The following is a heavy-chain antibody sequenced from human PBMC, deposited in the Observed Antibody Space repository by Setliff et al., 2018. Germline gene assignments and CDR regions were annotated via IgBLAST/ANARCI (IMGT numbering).Heavy chain of an antibody. CDR2: IIPMFGTT. D-gene: IGHD2-21*02. Sequence: GASVKVSCKASGATFSSYGISWVRQAPGQGLEWMGGIIPMFGTTNYAQRFRGRVTITADESTTTAYLELSSLRSDDTAVYYCARSPPTVVVTAIQAIFDYWGQGTLVTVSS. V-gene: IGHV1-69*13. J-gene: IGHJ4*02. CDR3: ARSPPTVVVTAIQAIFDY. CDR1: GATFSSYG.